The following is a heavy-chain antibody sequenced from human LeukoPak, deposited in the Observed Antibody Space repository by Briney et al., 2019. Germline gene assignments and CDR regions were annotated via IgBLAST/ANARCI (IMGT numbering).Heavy chain of an antibody. V-gene: IGHV3-11*01. CDR2: ISGGGSTI. D-gene: IGHD3-10*01. CDR1: GFTFSDYY. Sequence: GGSLRLSCAASGFTFSDYYMSWIRQAPGKGLEWVSYISGGGSTIYYADSVKGRFTISRDNAKNSLCLQMNSLRAEDTALYYCARGESGSYFLGDYWGQGTLVTVSS. J-gene: IGHJ4*02. CDR3: ARGESGSYFLGDY.